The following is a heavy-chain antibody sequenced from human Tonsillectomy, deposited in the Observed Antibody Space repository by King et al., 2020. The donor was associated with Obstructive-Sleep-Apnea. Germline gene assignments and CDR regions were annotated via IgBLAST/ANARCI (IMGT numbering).Heavy chain of an antibody. CDR2: IYHSGST. J-gene: IGHJ4*02. D-gene: IGHD2-15*01. CDR1: GYSISSGFY. CDR3: ARDPNSGGGSCYFDY. Sequence: VQLQESGPGLVKPSETLSLTCTVSGYSISSGFYWGWIRQPPGKGLEWIGSIYHSGSTYYNPSLGSRVTMSVDPSHNQFSLKLRSVTAADSAVYYCARDPNSGGGSCYFDYWGQGTLVAVSS. V-gene: IGHV4-38-2*02.